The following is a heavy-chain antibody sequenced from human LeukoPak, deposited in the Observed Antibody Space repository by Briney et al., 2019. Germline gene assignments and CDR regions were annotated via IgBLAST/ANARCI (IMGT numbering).Heavy chain of an antibody. CDR3: ARGPRYYDILTGYVVGYFQH. J-gene: IGHJ1*01. D-gene: IGHD3-9*01. CDR1: GGSFSGYY. CDR2: INHSGRT. Sequence: PSETLSLTCAVYGGSFSGYYWSWLRQPPGKGLEWVGEINHSGRTNYNPSLKSRVTISVDTSKNQFSLNLSSVTAADTAVYYCARGPRYYDILTGYVVGYFQHWGQGTLVTVSS. V-gene: IGHV4-34*01.